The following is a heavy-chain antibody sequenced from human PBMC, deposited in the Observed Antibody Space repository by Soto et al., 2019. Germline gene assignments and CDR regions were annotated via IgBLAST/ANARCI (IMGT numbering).Heavy chain of an antibody. J-gene: IGHJ4*02. Sequence: GASVKVSCKASGGTFSSYAISWVRQAPGQGLEWMGGIIPIFGTANYAQKFQGRVTITADESTSTAYMELSSLRSEDTAMYYCARVHHSILTGYLHYWGQGTLVTVSS. CDR1: GGTFSSYA. CDR2: IIPIFGTA. D-gene: IGHD3-9*01. CDR3: ARVHHSILTGYLHY. V-gene: IGHV1-69*13.